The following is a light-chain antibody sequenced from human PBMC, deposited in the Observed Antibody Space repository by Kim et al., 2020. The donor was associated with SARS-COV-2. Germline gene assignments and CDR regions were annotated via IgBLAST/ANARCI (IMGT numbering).Light chain of an antibody. J-gene: IGLJ2*01. CDR3: QAWDSSTAV. V-gene: IGLV3-1*01. CDR1: KLGDEY. Sequence: SVCQGQPASKTCCGGKLGDEYACWYQQKPGQSPVLVIYQDSKRPSGIPERFSGSNSGNTDTLTISGTQAMDEADYYCQAWDSSTAVFGGGTQLTVL. CDR2: QDS.